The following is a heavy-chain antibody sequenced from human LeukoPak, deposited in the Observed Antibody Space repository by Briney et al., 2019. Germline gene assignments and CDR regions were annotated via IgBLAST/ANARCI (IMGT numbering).Heavy chain of an antibody. CDR1: GGSISSYY. J-gene: IGHJ4*02. D-gene: IGHD3-10*01. CDR2: ICYSGST. V-gene: IGHV4-59*01. Sequence: PSETLSLTCTVSGGSISSYYWSWIRQPPGKGLEWIGYICYSGSTNYNPSLKSRVTISVDTSKNQFSLKLSSVTAADTAVYYCARTHYGFDYWGQGTLVTVSS. CDR3: ARTHYGFDY.